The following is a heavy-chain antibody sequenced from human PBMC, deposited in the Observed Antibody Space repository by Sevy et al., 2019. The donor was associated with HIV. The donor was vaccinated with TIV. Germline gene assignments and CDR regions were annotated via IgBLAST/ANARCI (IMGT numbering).Heavy chain of an antibody. CDR1: GFNFSNYW. D-gene: IGHD3-10*01. J-gene: IGHJ4*02. Sequence: GGSLRLSCAGSGFNFSNYWMHWVRQAPGKGLVWVSRFNSGGSSTIYADSVTGRFTMSRDNAKKTLYLQMNSLRAEDTVGYYCARGPYYRDTNTYFFMHYWGQGTLVTVSS. CDR3: ARGPYYRDTNTYFFMHY. CDR2: FNSGGSST. V-gene: IGHV3-74*01.